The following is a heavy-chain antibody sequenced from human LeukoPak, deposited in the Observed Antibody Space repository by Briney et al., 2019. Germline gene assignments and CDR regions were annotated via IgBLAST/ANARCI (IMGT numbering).Heavy chain of an antibody. Sequence: SETLSLTCTVSGGSISSYYWSWLRQPPGKGLEWIGYIYYSGSTNYNPSLKSRVTISVDTSKNQFSLKLSSVTAADTAVYYCARDTHGDYVFDYWGQGTLVTVSS. V-gene: IGHV4-59*01. CDR3: ARDTHGDYVFDY. D-gene: IGHD4-17*01. CDR1: GGSISSYY. J-gene: IGHJ4*02. CDR2: IYYSGST.